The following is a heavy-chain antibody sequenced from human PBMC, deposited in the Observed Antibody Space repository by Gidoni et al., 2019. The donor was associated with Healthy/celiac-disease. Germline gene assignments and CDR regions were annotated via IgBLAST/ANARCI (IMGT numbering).Heavy chain of an antibody. Sequence: QVQLVESGGGVVQPGRSLRLSCAASGFTFSSYGMHWVRQAPGKGLEWVAVIWYDGSNKYYADSVKGRFTISRDNSKNTLYLQMNSLRAEDTAVYYCARGCSSTSCDSWFDPWGQGTLVTVSS. CDR1: GFTFSSYG. CDR2: IWYDGSNK. D-gene: IGHD2-2*01. V-gene: IGHV3-33*01. CDR3: ARGCSSTSCDSWFDP. J-gene: IGHJ5*02.